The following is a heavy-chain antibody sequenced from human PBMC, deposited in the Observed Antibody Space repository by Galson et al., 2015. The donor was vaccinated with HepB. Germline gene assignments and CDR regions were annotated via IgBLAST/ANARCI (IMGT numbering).Heavy chain of an antibody. V-gene: IGHV3-21*01. CDR2: ITSDRTYI. CDR3: ARDPPLGAPFDY. D-gene: IGHD7-27*01. J-gene: IGHJ4*02. Sequence: SLRLSCAASGFTFNDYNMIWVRQAPGKGLEWVSTITSDRTYIYYAGSVRGRFTISRDNAKNSLYLQMYSLRVEDTAIYYCARDPPLGAPFDYWGQGTLVTVSS. CDR1: GFTFNDYN.